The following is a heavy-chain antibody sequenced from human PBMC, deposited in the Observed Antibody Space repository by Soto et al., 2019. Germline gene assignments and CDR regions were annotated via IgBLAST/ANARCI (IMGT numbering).Heavy chain of an antibody. J-gene: IGHJ6*02. D-gene: IGHD3-3*01. CDR2: IKQDGTEK. CDR3: TTSPHRVSESVFV. CDR1: GFTFSTYW. V-gene: IGHV3-7*01. Sequence: EVQLVESGGGLVQPGGSLRLSCAASGFTFSTYWMSWVRRTPGKGLAWVANIKQDGTEKYYVDSVRGRLTVSRGTAKSSLALQMNSLRVEDTAVYYWTTSPHRVSESVFVCGQVTTVTVSS.